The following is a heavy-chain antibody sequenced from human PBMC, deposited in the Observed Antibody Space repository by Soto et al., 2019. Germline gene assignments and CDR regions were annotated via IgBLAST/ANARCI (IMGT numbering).Heavy chain of an antibody. CDR2: FDPEDGET. J-gene: IGHJ5*02. Sequence: QVQLVQSGAEVKKPGASVKVSCKVSGYTLTELSMHWVRQAPGKGLEWMGGFDPEDGETIYAQKFQGSVTMTEDTSTDTAYMELSSLRSEDTAVYYCATSTYYDFWSGYYKGDRWFDPWGQGTLVTVSS. V-gene: IGHV1-24*01. D-gene: IGHD3-3*01. CDR3: ATSTYYDFWSGYYKGDRWFDP. CDR1: GYTLTELS.